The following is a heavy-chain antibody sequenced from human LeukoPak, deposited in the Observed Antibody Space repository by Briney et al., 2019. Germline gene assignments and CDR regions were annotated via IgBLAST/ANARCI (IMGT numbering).Heavy chain of an antibody. J-gene: IGHJ4*02. CDR2: ISRSGSNI. CDR1: GFTFSDYY. CDR3: ARRWGYYDSSGYHFDY. V-gene: IGHV3-11*04. D-gene: IGHD3-22*01. Sequence: PGRSLRLSCAAAGFTFSDYYMSSVRQAPGKGLEWVSYISRSGSNIYCAGAVKGRFTICRDNAKDSLYLQMNSLRAEDTAVDYWARRWGYYDSSGYHFDYWGQGTLVTVSS.